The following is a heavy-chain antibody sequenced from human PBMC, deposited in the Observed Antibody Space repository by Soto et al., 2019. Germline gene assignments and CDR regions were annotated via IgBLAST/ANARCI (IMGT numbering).Heavy chain of an antibody. J-gene: IGHJ5*02. CDR3: ARRGERGIAAAARISGFDP. V-gene: IGHV4-59*08. D-gene: IGHD6-13*01. Sequence: PSETLSLTCTVSGGSMSSYYWSWIRQPPGKGLEWIGYIYYSGSTNYNPSLKSRVTISVDTSKNQFSLKLSSVTAADTAVYYCARRGERGIAAAARISGFDPWGQGTLVTVSS. CDR2: IYYSGST. CDR1: GGSMSSYY.